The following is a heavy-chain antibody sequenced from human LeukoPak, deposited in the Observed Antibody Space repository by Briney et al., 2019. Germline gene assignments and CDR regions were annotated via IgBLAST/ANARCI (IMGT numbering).Heavy chain of an antibody. Sequence: SETLSLTCAVYGGSFSGYYWSWIRQPPGKGLEWIGEINHSGSTNYNPSLKSRVTISVDTSKNQLSLKLSSVTAADTAVYYCARDLWLADYWGQGTLVTVSS. CDR2: INHSGST. V-gene: IGHV4-34*01. CDR3: ARDLWLADY. CDR1: GGSFSGYY. J-gene: IGHJ4*02. D-gene: IGHD6-19*01.